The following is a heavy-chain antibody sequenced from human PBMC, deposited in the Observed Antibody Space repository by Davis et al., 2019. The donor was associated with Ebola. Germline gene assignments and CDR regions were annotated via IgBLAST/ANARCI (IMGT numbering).Heavy chain of an antibody. V-gene: IGHV3-30*18. CDR2: ISYDGSNK. CDR3: AKDRTLDYYGSGSYYYFDY. D-gene: IGHD3-10*01. J-gene: IGHJ4*02. CDR1: GFTFSSYA. Sequence: GESLKISCAASGFTFSSYAMSWVRQAPGKGLEWVAVISYDGSNKYYADSVKGRFTISRDNSKNTLYLQMNSLRAEDTAVYSCAKDRTLDYYGSGSYYYFDYWGQGTLVTVSS.